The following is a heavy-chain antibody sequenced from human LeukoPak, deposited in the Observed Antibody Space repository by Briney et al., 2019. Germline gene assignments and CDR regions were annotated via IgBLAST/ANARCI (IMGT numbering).Heavy chain of an antibody. CDR1: GESFSGYY. Sequence: SETLSLTCAVYGESFSGYYWSWIRQPPGKGLEWIGEINQSGRTNYKPSLKSRVTISADTSKNQFSLKLSSVTAADTAVYYCARGRVSGSGSLTLVYWGQGTLVTVSS. CDR3: ARGRVSGSGSLTLVY. V-gene: IGHV4-34*01. CDR2: INQSGRT. J-gene: IGHJ4*02. D-gene: IGHD3-10*01.